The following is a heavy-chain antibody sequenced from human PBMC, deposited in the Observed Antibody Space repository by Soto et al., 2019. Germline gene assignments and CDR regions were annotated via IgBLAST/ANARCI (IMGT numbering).Heavy chain of an antibody. V-gene: IGHV4-34*01. CDR2: INHSGST. Sequence: PSETLSLTCAVHGWCFSGYYWSWIRQPPGKGLEWIGEINHSGSTNYNPSLKSRVTISVDTSKNQFSLKLSSVTAADTAVYYCARVGFIWNAEYSGMYVWGQETALTVSS. CDR1: GWCFSGYY. CDR3: ARVGFIWNAEYSGMYV. J-gene: IGHJ6*02. D-gene: IGHD1-20*01.